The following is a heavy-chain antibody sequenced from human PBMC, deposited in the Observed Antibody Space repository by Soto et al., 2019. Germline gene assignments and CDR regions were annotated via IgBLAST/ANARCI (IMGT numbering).Heavy chain of an antibody. V-gene: IGHV4-59*01. CDR1: GGSISGCY. CDR2: VYYTGST. Sequence: PSETLSLTCSVSGGSISGCYWSWIRQSPGKGLEWLGYVYYTGSTNYSPSLRSRVSISVDTSKNEFSLRLSSVTAADTAVYFCARSVAVPGAHLDYWGQGTQVTVSS. CDR3: ARSVAVPGAHLDY. J-gene: IGHJ4*02. D-gene: IGHD6-19*01.